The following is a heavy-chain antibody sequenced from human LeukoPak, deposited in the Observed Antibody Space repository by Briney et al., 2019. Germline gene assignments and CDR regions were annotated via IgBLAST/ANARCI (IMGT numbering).Heavy chain of an antibody. CDR2: INPNSGGT. V-gene: IGHV1-2*02. D-gene: IGHD2-2*01. CDR1: GYTFTGYY. J-gene: IGHJ4*02. CDR3: ARDETSSTSCFDY. Sequence: VASVKVSCKASGYTFTGYYMHWVRQAPGQGLEWMGWINPNSGGTNYAQKFQGRVTMTRDTSISTAYMELSRPRSDDTAVYYCARDETSSTSCFDYWGQGTLVTVSS.